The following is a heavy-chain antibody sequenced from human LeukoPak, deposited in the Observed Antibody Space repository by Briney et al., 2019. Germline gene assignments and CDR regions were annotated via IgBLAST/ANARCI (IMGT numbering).Heavy chain of an antibody. Sequence: GESLKISCKGSGYSFTSYWIGWVRQMPGKGLEWMGIIYPGDSDTRYSPSFQGQVTISADKSISTAYLQWSSLKASDTAMYYCARHKMVGDTTNWFYPWGQGNLVTVSS. CDR2: IYPGDSDT. D-gene: IGHD1-26*01. V-gene: IGHV5-51*01. J-gene: IGHJ5*02. CDR3: ARHKMVGDTTNWFYP. CDR1: GYSFTSYW.